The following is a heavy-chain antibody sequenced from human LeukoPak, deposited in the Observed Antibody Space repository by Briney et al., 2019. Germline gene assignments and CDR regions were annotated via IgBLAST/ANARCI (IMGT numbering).Heavy chain of an antibody. V-gene: IGHV1-2*02. CDR2: INPNSDGT. CDR1: GYTFTGYY. J-gene: IGHJ4*02. Sequence: ASVKVSCKASGYTFTGYYMRWVRQAPGQGLEWMGWINPNSDGTNYAQKFQGRVTMTRDTSISTAYMELSRLRSDDTAVYYCAREPSAVTTDYWGQGTLVTVSS. CDR3: AREPSAVTTDY. D-gene: IGHD6-19*01.